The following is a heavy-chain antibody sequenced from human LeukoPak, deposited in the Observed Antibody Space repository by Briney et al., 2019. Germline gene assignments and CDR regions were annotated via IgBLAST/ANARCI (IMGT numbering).Heavy chain of an antibody. J-gene: IGHJ4*02. CDR1: GGSISSSSYY. D-gene: IGHD3-16*02. V-gene: IGHV4-39*07. Sequence: WETLSLTCTVSGGSISSSSYYWGWIRQPPGKGLEWIGSIYYSESTYYNPSLKSRVTISVDTSKNQFSLKLSSVTAADTAVYYCARIVKDYVWGSYRFDYWGQGTLVTVSS. CDR3: ARIVKDYVWGSYRFDY. CDR2: IYYSEST.